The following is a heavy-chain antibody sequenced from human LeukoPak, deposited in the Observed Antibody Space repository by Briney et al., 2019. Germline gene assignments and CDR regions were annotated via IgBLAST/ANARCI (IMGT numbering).Heavy chain of an antibody. V-gene: IGHV1-46*01. Sequence: WASVKVSCKASGYTFTSYYMDWVRQAPGQGLEWMGIINPSGGSTSYAQKFQGRVTMTRDMSTSTVYTELSSLRSEDTAVYYCATHHLVAGTRDAFDIWGQGTMVTVSS. CDR2: INPSGGST. D-gene: IGHD6-19*01. CDR3: ATHHLVAGTRDAFDI. J-gene: IGHJ3*02. CDR1: GYTFTSYY.